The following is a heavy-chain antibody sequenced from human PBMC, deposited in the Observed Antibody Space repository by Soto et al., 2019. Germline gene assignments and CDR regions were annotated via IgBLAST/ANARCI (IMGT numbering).Heavy chain of an antibody. Sequence: QVHLVESGGGVAQPGRSLRLSCVASGFTFDTYGIHLVRQAPGKGLQWVALISYEGSNTYYADSVRGRFTISRDNSKNTLYLQINALRPEDTGVYYCARVTPGNNLYYFSGLGVWGQGTSVTVSS. J-gene: IGHJ6*02. CDR1: GFTFDTYG. D-gene: IGHD1-1*01. V-gene: IGHV3-30-3*01. CDR2: ISYEGSNT. CDR3: ARVTPGNNLYYFSGLGV.